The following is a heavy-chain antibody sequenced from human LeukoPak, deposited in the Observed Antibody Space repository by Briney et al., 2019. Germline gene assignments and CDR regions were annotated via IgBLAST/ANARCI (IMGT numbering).Heavy chain of an antibody. CDR1: GFTLSSYA. CDR2: ISDSGDT. J-gene: IGHJ4*02. Sequence: PGGSLRLSCAASGFTLSSYAMSWVRQAPGKGLEWVSAISDSGDTYHADSVKGRFTISRDNSKNTLYLQMNSLRAEDTAVYYCAKDRRAGSYDYWGQGTLVTVSS. CDR3: AKDRRAGSYDY. D-gene: IGHD3-10*01. V-gene: IGHV3-23*01.